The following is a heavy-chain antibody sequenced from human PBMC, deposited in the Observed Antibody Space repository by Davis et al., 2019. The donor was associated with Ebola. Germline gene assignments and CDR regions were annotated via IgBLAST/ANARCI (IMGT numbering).Heavy chain of an antibody. CDR3: ARDPTIVVVPAAIKLGYYYYGMDV. J-gene: IGHJ6*02. Sequence: GGSLRLSCAASGFTVSSNYMSWVRQAPGKGLEWVSVIYSGGSTYYADSVKGRFTISRDNSKNTLYLQMNSLRAEDTAVYYCARDPTIVVVPAAIKLGYYYYGMDVWGQGTTVTVSS. CDR2: IYSGGST. D-gene: IGHD2-2*02. V-gene: IGHV3-53*05. CDR1: GFTVSSNY.